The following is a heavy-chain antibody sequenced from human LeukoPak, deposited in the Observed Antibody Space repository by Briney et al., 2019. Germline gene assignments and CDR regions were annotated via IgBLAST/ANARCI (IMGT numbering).Heavy chain of an antibody. V-gene: IGHV4-39*01. D-gene: IGHD6-19*01. CDR1: GGSISSSSYY. Sequence: SETLSLTCTVSGGSISSSSYYWGWIRQPPGKGLEWIGSIYYRGSTYYNPSLKSRVTISVDTSKNQFSLKLSSVTAADTAVYYCARGGQWLVQENYFDYWGQGTLVTVSS. CDR3: ARGGQWLVQENYFDY. CDR2: IYYRGST. J-gene: IGHJ4*02.